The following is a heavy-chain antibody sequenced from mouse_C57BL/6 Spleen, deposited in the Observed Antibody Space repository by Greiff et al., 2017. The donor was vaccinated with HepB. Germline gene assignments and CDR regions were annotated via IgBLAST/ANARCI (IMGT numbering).Heavy chain of an antibody. D-gene: IGHD4-1*01. CDR2: IRNKANGYTT. CDR3: ARYWDTGSFDY. CDR1: GFTFTDYY. Sequence: EVQVVESGGGLVQPGGSLSLSCAASGFTFTDYYMSWVRQPPGKALEWLGFIRNKANGYTTEYSASVKGRFTISRDNSQSILYLQMNALRAEDSATYYCARYWDTGSFDYWGQGTTLTVSS. J-gene: IGHJ2*01. V-gene: IGHV7-3*01.